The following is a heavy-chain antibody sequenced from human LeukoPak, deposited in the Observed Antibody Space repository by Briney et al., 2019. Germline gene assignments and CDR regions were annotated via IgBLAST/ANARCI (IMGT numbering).Heavy chain of an antibody. V-gene: IGHV3-64D*09. CDR2: ISSNGGST. CDR1: GFTFSSYA. CDR3: VKDDKVGYSYGYPRRYYFDY. Sequence: GGSLRLSCSASGFTFSSYAMHWVRQAPGKGLEYVSAISSNGGSTYYADSVKGRFTISRDISKNTLYLQMSSLRAEDTAVYYCVKDDKVGYSYGYPRRYYFDYWGQGTLVTVSS. J-gene: IGHJ4*02. D-gene: IGHD5-18*01.